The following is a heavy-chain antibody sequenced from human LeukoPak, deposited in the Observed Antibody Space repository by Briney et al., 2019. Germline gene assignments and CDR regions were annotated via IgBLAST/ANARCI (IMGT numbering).Heavy chain of an antibody. D-gene: IGHD3-22*01. CDR2: IYYSGST. Sequence: SETLSLTCTVSGGSISSYYWSWIRQPPGKGLEWIGYIYYSGSTHYNPSLKSRVTISVDTSKNQFSLKLSSVTAADTAVYYCARDPFDSSGYSYFDYWGQGTLVTVSS. CDR1: GGSISSYY. J-gene: IGHJ4*02. CDR3: ARDPFDSSGYSYFDY. V-gene: IGHV4-59*01.